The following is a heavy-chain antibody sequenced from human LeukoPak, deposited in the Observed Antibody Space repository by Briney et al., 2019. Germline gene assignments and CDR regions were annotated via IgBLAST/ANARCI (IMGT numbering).Heavy chain of an antibody. D-gene: IGHD6-6*01. CDR1: GFTFSDYY. CDR3: ARIDSSSSSINY. V-gene: IGHV3-11*04. CDR2: ISRSGSTI. Sequence: GGSLRLSCAASGFTFSDYYKSWIRQAPGKGLELVSYISRSGSTIYYADSVTGRFTISRDNAKNSLYLQMNSLRAEDTVVYYCARIDSSSSSINYWGQGTLVTVSS. J-gene: IGHJ4*02.